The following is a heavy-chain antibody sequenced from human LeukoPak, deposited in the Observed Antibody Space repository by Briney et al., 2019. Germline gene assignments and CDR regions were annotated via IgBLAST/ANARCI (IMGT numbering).Heavy chain of an antibody. CDR3: VTRGTASRLLDS. J-gene: IGHJ4*02. Sequence: PGGSLRLSCAASGFTVSSNYMSWVRQAPGKGLEWVSVIYSGGSTYHADSVKGRFTISRDNSKNTLYLQMNSLRAEDTAVYYCVTRGTASRLLDSWGQGTLVTVSS. CDR1: GFTVSSNY. V-gene: IGHV3-53*01. D-gene: IGHD1/OR15-1a*01. CDR2: IYSGGST.